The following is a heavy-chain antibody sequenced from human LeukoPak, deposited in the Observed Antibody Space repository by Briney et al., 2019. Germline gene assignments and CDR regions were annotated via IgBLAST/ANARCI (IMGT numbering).Heavy chain of an antibody. CDR1: GFTFRGNL. CDR2: SSSDGGEQ. J-gene: IGHJ3*01. V-gene: IGHV3-30*15. D-gene: IGHD6-13*01. Sequence: GGSLRLSCAASGFTFRGNLLHWVRQAPGKGLEWVAGSSSDGGEQYYADSVKGRFTFSRDNSKSTLVLQMSSVRPDDTAVYYCARESSSRRFVFDVWGQGTLVTVSS. CDR3: ARESSSRRFVFDV.